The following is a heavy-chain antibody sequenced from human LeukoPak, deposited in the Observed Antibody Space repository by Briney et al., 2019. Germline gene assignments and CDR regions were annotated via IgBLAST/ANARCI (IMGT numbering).Heavy chain of an antibody. D-gene: IGHD3-10*01. J-gene: IGHJ4*02. CDR2: IRGSGGGT. Sequence: PGGSLRLSCAASGFTFSSYAMSWVRQAPGKGLEWVSTIRGSGGGTHYTDSETGRFTISRDNSKNTVYLQMNSLRAEDTAVYYCASVTMVRGPHFDYWGQGTLVTVSS. V-gene: IGHV3-23*01. CDR3: ASVTMVRGPHFDY. CDR1: GFTFSSYA.